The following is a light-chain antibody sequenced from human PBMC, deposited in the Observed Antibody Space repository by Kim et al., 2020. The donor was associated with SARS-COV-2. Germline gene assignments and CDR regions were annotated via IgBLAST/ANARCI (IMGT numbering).Light chain of an antibody. CDR2: GAS. CDR3: KQYNNWPPLT. V-gene: IGKV3-15*01. J-gene: IGKJ4*01. CDR1: QSVSSN. Sequence: EIVMTQSPATLSVSPGERATLSCRASQSVSSNLAWYQQKPGQAPRLLIYGASTRATGISARFSGSGSGTEFTLTISSLQSEDFAVYYCKQYNNWPPLTFGGGTKLEI.